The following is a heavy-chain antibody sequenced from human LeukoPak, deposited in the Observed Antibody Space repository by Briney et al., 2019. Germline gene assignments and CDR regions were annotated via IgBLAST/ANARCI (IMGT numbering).Heavy chain of an antibody. CDR2: IIPIFGTA. D-gene: IGHD6-19*01. V-gene: IGHV1-69*01. CDR3: ARTQYSSGWYVLWAYYYYGMDV. Sequence: ASVKVSCTASGGTFSSYAISWVRQAPGQGLEWMGGIIPIFGTANYAQTFQGRVTITADESTSTAYMELSSLRSEDTAVYYCARTQYSSGWYVLWAYYYYGMDVWGQGTTVTVSS. J-gene: IGHJ6*02. CDR1: GGTFSSYA.